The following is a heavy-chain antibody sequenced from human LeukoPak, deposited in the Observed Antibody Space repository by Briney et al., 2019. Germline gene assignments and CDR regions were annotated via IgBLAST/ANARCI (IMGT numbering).Heavy chain of an antibody. CDR1: GGSISSGGYY. CDR2: INHSGST. Sequence: PSQTLSLTCTVSGGSISSGGYYWSWIRQPPGKGLEWIGEINHSGSTNYNPSLKSRVTISVDTSKNQFSLKLSSVTAADTAVYYCARGPAPRAYYYDSSGSFGYFQHWGQGTLVTVSS. CDR3: ARGPAPRAYYYDSSGSFGYFQH. J-gene: IGHJ1*01. V-gene: IGHV4-30-2*01. D-gene: IGHD3-22*01.